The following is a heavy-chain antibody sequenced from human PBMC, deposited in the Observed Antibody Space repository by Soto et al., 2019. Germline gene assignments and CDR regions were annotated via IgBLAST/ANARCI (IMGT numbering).Heavy chain of an antibody. CDR1: GFTFSSYG. J-gene: IGHJ6*03. CDR2: IWYDGSNK. CDR3: ARQGDYCSSTSCYLPYYYYYMDV. Sequence: PGGSLRLSCAASGFTFSSYGMHWVRQAPGKGLEWVAVIWYDGSNKYYADSVKGRFTISRDNSKNTLYLQMNSLRAEDTAVYYCARQGDYCSSTSCYLPYYYYYMDVWGKGTTVTVSS. V-gene: IGHV3-33*01. D-gene: IGHD2-2*01.